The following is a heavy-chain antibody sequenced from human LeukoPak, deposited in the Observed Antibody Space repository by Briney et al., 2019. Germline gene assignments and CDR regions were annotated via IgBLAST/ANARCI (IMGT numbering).Heavy chain of an antibody. CDR2: IYTSGST. CDR3: ARGRRMDIVVVPAARGAFDI. CDR1: GGSIGNYH. Sequence: PSETLSLTCTVSGGSIGNYHWSWIRQPAGKGLEWIGRIYTSGSTNYNPSLKSRVTISVDTSKNQFSLKLSSVTAADTAVYYCARGRRMDIVVVPAARGAFDIWGQGTMVTVSS. J-gene: IGHJ3*02. D-gene: IGHD2-2*03. V-gene: IGHV4-4*07.